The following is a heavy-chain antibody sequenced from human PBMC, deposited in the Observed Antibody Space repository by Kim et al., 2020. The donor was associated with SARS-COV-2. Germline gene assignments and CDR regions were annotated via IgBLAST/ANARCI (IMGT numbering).Heavy chain of an antibody. Sequence: ASVKVSCKVSGYTLTELSMHWVRQAPGKGLEWMGGFDPEDGETIYAQKFQGRVTMTEDTSTDTAYMELSSLRSEDTAVYYCSTDPPATVGYFQHWGQGTLVTVSS. CDR2: FDPEDGET. CDR1: GYTLTELS. J-gene: IGHJ1*01. D-gene: IGHD2-2*01. V-gene: IGHV1-24*01. CDR3: STDPPATVGYFQH.